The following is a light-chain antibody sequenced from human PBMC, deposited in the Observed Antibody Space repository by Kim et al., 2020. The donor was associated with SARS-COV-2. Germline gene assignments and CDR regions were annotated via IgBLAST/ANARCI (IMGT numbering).Light chain of an antibody. CDR1: QSVLYNSNNKNY. CDR2: WAS. V-gene: IGKV4-1*01. J-gene: IGKJ1*01. Sequence: DIVMTQSPDSLAVSLGERATINCESSQSVLYNSNNKNYLAWYQQKPGQPPKLLIYWASTRESGVPDRFSGSGSGTDFTLTISSLQAEDVAVYYCQQYYSTPRTFGQGTKVDIK. CDR3: QQYYSTPRT.